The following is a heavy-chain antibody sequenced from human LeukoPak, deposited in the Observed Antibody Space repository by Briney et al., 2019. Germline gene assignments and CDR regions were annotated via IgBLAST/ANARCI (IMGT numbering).Heavy chain of an antibody. CDR2: INHSGST. Sequence: SETLSLTCAVYGGSFSGYYWSWIRQPPGKGLEWIGEINHSGSTNYNPSLKSRVTISVDTSKNQSSLKLSSVTAADTAVYYCARGSGITGSTRHGYFDYWGQGTLVTVSS. J-gene: IGHJ4*02. CDR1: GGSFSGYY. CDR3: ARGSGITGSTRHGYFDY. V-gene: IGHV4-34*01. D-gene: IGHD1-7*01.